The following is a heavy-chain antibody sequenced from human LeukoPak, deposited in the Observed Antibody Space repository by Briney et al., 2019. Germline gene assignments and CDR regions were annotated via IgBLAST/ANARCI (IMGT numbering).Heavy chain of an antibody. CDR2: IIPIFGTA. V-gene: IGHV1-69*13. Sequence: SVKVSCKASGGTFISYAISWVRQAPGQGLEWMGGIIPIFGTANYAQKFQGRVTITADESTSTAYMELSSLRSEDTAVYYCARARWAGVDAFDIWGQGTMVTVSS. CDR1: GGTFISYA. CDR3: ARARWAGVDAFDI. D-gene: IGHD4-23*01. J-gene: IGHJ3*02.